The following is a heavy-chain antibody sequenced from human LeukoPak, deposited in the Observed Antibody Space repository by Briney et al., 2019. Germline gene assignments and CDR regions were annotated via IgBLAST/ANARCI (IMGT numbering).Heavy chain of an antibody. CDR1: GGSFSGYY. J-gene: IGHJ4*02. CDR3: ARGDLDIVVVPAAILLDY. V-gene: IGHV4-34*01. D-gene: IGHD2-2*02. Sequence: SETLSLTCAVYGGSFSGYYWSWICQPPGKGLEWIGEINHSGSTNYNPSLKSRVTISVDTSKNQFSLKLSSVTAADTAVYYCARGDLDIVVVPAAILLDYWGQGTLVTVSS. CDR2: INHSGST.